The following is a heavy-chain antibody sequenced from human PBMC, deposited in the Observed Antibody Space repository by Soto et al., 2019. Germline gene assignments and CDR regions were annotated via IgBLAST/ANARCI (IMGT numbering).Heavy chain of an antibody. D-gene: IGHD2-21*02. CDR1: GFSLSTTGTC. V-gene: IGHV2-70*12. J-gene: IGHJ6*02. CDR3: IQSRCGGDCLQSYASYYYYGMDV. CDR2: IDWDNNK. Sequence: GSGPTLVNPTQTLTLTCTFSGFSLSTTGTCVTWIRQPPGKALEWLALIDWDNNKYYSTSLKTRLTISKDTSKNQVVLTMTNMDPVDTATYYCIQSRCGGDCLQSYASYYYYGMDVWGQGTTVTVSS.